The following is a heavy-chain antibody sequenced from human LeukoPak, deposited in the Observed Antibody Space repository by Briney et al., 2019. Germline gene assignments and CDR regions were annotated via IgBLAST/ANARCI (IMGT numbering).Heavy chain of an antibody. J-gene: IGHJ6*02. CDR2: IQGGGNI. D-gene: IGHD1-1*01. CDR3: ARDRGYAMDV. Sequence: GGSLRLSCAASGLSISDQYMSWVRQAPGKGLEWVSIIQGGGNIYYADSVKGRITVSRDNSKNTVYLQMNRLRAEDTAVYYCARDRGYAMDVWGQGTTVTVSS. CDR1: GLSISDQY. V-gene: IGHV3-53*01.